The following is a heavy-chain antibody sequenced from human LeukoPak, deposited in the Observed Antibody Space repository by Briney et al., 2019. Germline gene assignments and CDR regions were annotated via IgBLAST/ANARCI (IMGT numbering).Heavy chain of an antibody. D-gene: IGHD6-19*01. CDR3: ARRLRLDWFDP. Sequence: PSETLSLTCTVPGGSISRYYWSWIRQPPGKGLEWIGYIYYSGSTNYNPSLKSRVTISVDTSKNQFSLKLSSVTAADTAVYYCARRLRLDWFDPWGQGTLVTVSS. V-gene: IGHV4-59*08. CDR1: GGSISRYY. J-gene: IGHJ5*02. CDR2: IYYSGST.